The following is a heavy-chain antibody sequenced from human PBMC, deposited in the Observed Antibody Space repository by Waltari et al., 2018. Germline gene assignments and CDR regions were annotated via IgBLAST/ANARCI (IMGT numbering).Heavy chain of an antibody. Sequence: QVQLQQWGAGLLKPSETLSLTCAVNGGSFNSYYWGWIRQPPGKGLEWIGEISHNGGTNENPSLKSRVAISVDTSKNHFSLKLNFLTAADTAVYYCARGEQLHLIRRNSFDTWGQGTLVTVSS. CDR2: ISHNGGT. CDR1: GGSFNSYY. CDR3: ARGEQLHLIRRNSFDT. D-gene: IGHD1-1*01. J-gene: IGHJ5*02. V-gene: IGHV4-34*01.